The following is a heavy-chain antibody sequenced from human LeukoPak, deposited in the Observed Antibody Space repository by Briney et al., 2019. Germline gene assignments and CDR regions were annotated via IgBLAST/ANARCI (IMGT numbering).Heavy chain of an antibody. CDR1: GGSINSGGYY. D-gene: IGHD3-22*01. CDR2: INHSGST. J-gene: IGHJ2*01. V-gene: IGHV4-34*01. Sequence: SETLSLTCTVSGGSINSGGYYWSWIRQPPGKGLEWIGEINHSGSTNYNPSLKSRVTISVDTSKNQFSLKLSSVTAADTAVYYCARGRGYDSSLYRLWGRGTLVTVSS. CDR3: ARGRGYDSSLYRL.